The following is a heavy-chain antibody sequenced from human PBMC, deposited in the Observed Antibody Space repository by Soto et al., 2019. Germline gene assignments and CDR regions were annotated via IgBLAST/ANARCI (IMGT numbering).Heavy chain of an antibody. J-gene: IGHJ6*02. Sequence: SETLSLTCAVSGGSISSSNWWSWVRQPPGKGLEWIGYIYYSGSTNYNPSLKSRVTISVDTSKNQFSLKLSSVTAADTAVYYCARLLRYFDWLPLDVWGQGTTVTVSS. V-gene: IGHV4-4*02. CDR1: GGSISSSNW. CDR2: IYYSGST. CDR3: ARLLRYFDWLPLDV. D-gene: IGHD3-9*01.